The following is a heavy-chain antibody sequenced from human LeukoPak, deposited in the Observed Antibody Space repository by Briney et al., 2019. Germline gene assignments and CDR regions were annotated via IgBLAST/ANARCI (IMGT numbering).Heavy chain of an antibody. CDR3: AIYPEAYYYGSGADPAYYGMDV. Sequence: ASVKVSCRASGGTFSSYAISWVRQAPGQGLEWMGRIIPILGIANYAQKFQGRVTITADKSTSTAYMELSSLRSEDTAVYYCAIYPEAYYYGSGADPAYYGMDVWGQGTTVTVSS. J-gene: IGHJ6*02. CDR1: GGTFSSYA. CDR2: IIPILGIA. V-gene: IGHV1-69*04. D-gene: IGHD3-10*01.